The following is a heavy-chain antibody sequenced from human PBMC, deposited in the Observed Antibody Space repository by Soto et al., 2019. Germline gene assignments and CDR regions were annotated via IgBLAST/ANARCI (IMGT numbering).Heavy chain of an antibody. D-gene: IGHD2-2*01. V-gene: IGHV4-30-4*01. CDR2: IHYSGST. CDR1: GGPISGGDYY. CDR3: VRESCTSASCPWGWFDP. Sequence: SETLSLTCTVSGGPISGGDYYWSWIRQPPGKGLEWIGYIHYSGSTYYNPSLKSRVTISLDTSKNQFSLKLSSVTAADTAVYYCVRESCTSASCPWGWFDPWGQGTPVTVSS. J-gene: IGHJ5*02.